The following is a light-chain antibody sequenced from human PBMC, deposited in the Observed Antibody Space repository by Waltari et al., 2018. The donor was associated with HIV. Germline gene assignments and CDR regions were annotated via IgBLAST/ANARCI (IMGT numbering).Light chain of an antibody. V-gene: IGLV2-23*02. J-gene: IGLJ3*02. CDR3: CSYAGSTTFVE. CDR1: SSDIGGYNL. CDR2: EVN. Sequence: QSALTQPASVSGSPGQSITISCTGTSSDIGGYNLVSWYQHHPDKAPKLIIYEVNARPSGVSDRFSGSKSGNTASLTISGLQAGDEADYYCCSYAGSTTFVEFGGGTKLTVL.